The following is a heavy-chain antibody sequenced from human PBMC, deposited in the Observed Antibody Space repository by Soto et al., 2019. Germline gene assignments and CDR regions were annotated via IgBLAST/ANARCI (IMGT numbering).Heavy chain of an antibody. CDR2: IIPIFGTA. CDR3: ARVGELHDYYYGMDV. CDR1: GGTFSSYA. V-gene: IGHV1-69*13. Sequence: SVKVSCKASGGTFSSYAISWVRQAPGQGLEWMGGIIPIFGTANYAQKFQGRVTITADGSTSTAYVELSSLRSEDTAVYYCARVGELHDYYYGMDVWGQGTTVTAP. D-gene: IGHD1-7*01. J-gene: IGHJ6*02.